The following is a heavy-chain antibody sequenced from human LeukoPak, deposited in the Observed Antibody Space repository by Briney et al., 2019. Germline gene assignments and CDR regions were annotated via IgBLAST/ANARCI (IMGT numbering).Heavy chain of an antibody. D-gene: IGHD3-3*01. CDR2: IYPGDSDT. CDR1: GYSFTSYW. Sequence: PGESLKISCKGSGYSFTSYWIGWVRQMPGKGLEWMGIIYPGDSDTRYSPSFQGQVTISADKSISTAYLQWSSLKASDTAMYYCARNDFWSGYYDYFDYWSQGTLVTVSS. CDR3: ARNDFWSGYYDYFDY. V-gene: IGHV5-51*01. J-gene: IGHJ4*02.